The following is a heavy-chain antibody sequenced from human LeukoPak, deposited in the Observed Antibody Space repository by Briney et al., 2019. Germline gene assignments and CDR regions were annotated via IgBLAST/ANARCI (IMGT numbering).Heavy chain of an antibody. J-gene: IGHJ4*02. Sequence: GGPLRLSCAASGFTFSTYGMSWVRQAPGKGLEWVSAVGSDGISTAYADSVRGRFTISRDNSKNTLYLQLSSLRAEDTAVYYCAKGLAAGSQYFDYWGQGTLVTVSS. V-gene: IGHV3-23*01. CDR2: VGSDGIST. CDR3: AKGLAAGSQYFDY. D-gene: IGHD6-25*01. CDR1: GFTFSTYG.